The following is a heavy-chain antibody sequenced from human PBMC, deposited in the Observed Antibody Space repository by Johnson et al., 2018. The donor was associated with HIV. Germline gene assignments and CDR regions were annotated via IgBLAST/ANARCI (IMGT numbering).Heavy chain of an antibody. J-gene: IGHJ3*02. V-gene: IGHV3-33*03. CDR2: IWYDGSNK. CDR3: AIDPRGWELRGCDDLDI. D-gene: IGHD1-26*01. Sequence: QEQLVESGGGVVQPGRSLRLSCAASGFTFSSYAMHWVRQDPGKGLEWVAVIWYDGSNKYYADSVKGRFTVSRDNSKNILYLQMNNLGADDTAVYYCAIDPRGWELRGCDDLDIWGQGTLVTVSS. CDR1: GFTFSSYA.